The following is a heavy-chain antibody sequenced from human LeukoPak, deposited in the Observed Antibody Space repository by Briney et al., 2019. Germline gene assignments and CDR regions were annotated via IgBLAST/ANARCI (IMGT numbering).Heavy chain of an antibody. CDR1: GGTFSGYY. D-gene: IGHD3-9*01. V-gene: IGHV4-34*01. J-gene: IGHJ4*02. CDR3: ARYYDILSGEFDY. CDR2: INHSGRT. Sequence: SETLSLTCAVYGGTFSGYYWSWIRQPPGKGLEWIGEINHSGRTNYNPSLKSRVTISVDTSKNQFSLKLSSVTAADTAVYYCARYYDILSGEFDYWGQGTLVTVSS.